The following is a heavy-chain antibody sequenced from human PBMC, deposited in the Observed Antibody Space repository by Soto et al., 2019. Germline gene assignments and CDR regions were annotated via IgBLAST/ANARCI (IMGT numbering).Heavy chain of an antibody. CDR3: ARASSSDQYFDS. D-gene: IGHD6-6*01. CDR1: GGSIDSGGYY. Sequence: QVQLQESGPGLVKPSQTLSLTCTVSGGSIDSGGYYWSWIRQHPGEGLEWIGYIHNVGNTYYNPSLKSRLSISVDTSKNQFSLRLSSVTAADTAVYYCARASSSDQYFDSWGQGTLVTVSS. V-gene: IGHV4-31*03. CDR2: IHNVGNT. J-gene: IGHJ4*02.